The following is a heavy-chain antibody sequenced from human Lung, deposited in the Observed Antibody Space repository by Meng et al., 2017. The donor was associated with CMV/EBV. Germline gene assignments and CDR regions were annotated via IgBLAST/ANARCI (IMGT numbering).Heavy chain of an antibody. CDR3: ARDSGSSSFYYYYGMDV. V-gene: IGHV3-30-3*01. CDR2: ISYDGSNK. J-gene: IGHJ6*02. CDR1: GFTFSSYA. D-gene: IGHD6-6*01. Sequence: SLKISXAASGFTFSSYAMHWVRQAPGKGLEWVAVISYDGSNKYYADSVKGRFTISRDNSKNTLYLQMNSLRAEDTAVYYCARDSGSSSFYYYYGMDVWGQGTTVTVSS.